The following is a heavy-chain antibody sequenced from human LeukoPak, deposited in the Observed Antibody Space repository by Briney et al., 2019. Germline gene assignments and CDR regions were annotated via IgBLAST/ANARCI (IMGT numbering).Heavy chain of an antibody. D-gene: IGHD2-15*01. Sequence: PGGSLRLSCAASGFTVSSNYMSWVRQALGKGLEWVSVIYSGGSTYYADSVKGRFTISRDNSKNTLYLQMNNLRAEDTAVYYCARGGLVVVRRNWFDPWGQGTLVTVSS. J-gene: IGHJ5*02. CDR3: ARGGLVVVRRNWFDP. CDR1: GFTVSSNY. CDR2: IYSGGST. V-gene: IGHV3-53*01.